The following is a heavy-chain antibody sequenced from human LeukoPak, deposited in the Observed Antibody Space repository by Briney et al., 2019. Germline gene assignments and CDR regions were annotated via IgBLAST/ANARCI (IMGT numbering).Heavy chain of an antibody. CDR1: GLKFSDAW. V-gene: IGHV3-15*01. Sequence: GGSLRLSCAVSGLKFSDAWMSWVRQAPGKGLEWVGRIKSKRGGGTTEFAAPVNGRFTISRDDSKNMVYLEMNSLETEDTAVYYCTHESQFAWLFFFFDFWGQGTRVTVSS. CDR2: IKSKRGGGTT. CDR3: THESQFAWLFFFFDF. J-gene: IGHJ4*02. D-gene: IGHD3-9*01.